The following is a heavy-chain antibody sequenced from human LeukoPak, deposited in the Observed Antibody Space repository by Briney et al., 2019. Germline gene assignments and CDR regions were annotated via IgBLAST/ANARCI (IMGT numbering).Heavy chain of an antibody. CDR3: ARGGPYCSGGSCYYVIDY. D-gene: IGHD2-15*01. CDR1: GESIKSFY. J-gene: IGHJ4*02. Sequence: PSETLSLTCTVSGESIKSFYWSWIRQPAGKGLEWIGRIYTSGSTNYSPSLKSRVTMSVDTSKNQFSLKLSSVTAADTAVYYCARGGPYCSGGSCYYVIDYWGQGTLVTVSS. CDR2: IYTSGST. V-gene: IGHV4-4*07.